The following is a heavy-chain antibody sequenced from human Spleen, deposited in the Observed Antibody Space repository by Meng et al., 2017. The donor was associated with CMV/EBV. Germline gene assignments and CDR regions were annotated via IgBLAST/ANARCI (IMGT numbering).Heavy chain of an antibody. CDR3: ASRLGSHKDRRTLYYFDY. D-gene: IGHD1-26*01. J-gene: IGHJ4*02. V-gene: IGHV1-8*02. Sequence: VTTYDLNWVRQATGQGREWMGWMNPNTGNTGYAQKFQGRVTMTRSTSISTAYMELSSLTSEDTAVYYCASRLGSHKDRRTLYYFDYWGQGTLVTVSS. CDR2: MNPNTGNT. CDR1: VTTYD.